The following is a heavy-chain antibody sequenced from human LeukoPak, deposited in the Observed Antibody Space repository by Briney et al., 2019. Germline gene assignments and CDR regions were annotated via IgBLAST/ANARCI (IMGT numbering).Heavy chain of an antibody. CDR1: GFTFSSYS. D-gene: IGHD2-2*02. V-gene: IGHV3-21*01. CDR3: ARDMGGEVVVVPAAIGAFDI. J-gene: IGHJ3*02. CDR2: ISSSSRYI. Sequence: GGSLRLSCAASGFTFSSYSMNWVRQAPGKGLEWGSSISSSSRYIYYADSVKGRFTISRDNAKNSLYLQMNSLRAEDTAVYYCARDMGGEVVVVPAAIGAFDIWGQGTMVTVSS.